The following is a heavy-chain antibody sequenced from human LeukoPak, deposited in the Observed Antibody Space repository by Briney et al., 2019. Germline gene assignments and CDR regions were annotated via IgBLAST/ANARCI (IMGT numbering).Heavy chain of an antibody. Sequence: PSETLSLTCAVSGGSISSSNWWSWVRQPPGKGLEWIGEIYHSGSTNYNPSLKSRVTISVDKSKNQFSLNLSSVTAADTAVYYCVREYSNNNDAFDIWGQGTMVTVSS. CDR3: VREYSNNNDAFDI. D-gene: IGHD6-13*01. CDR1: GGSISSSNW. V-gene: IGHV4-4*02. CDR2: IYHSGST. J-gene: IGHJ3*02.